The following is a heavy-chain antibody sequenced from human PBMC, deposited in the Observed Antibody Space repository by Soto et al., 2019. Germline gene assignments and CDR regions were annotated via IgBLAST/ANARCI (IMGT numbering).Heavy chain of an antibody. Sequence: QVQLVQSGAEVKTPGYSVKVYCKASGGTFSSYSINWVRQASGQGLAWMGRLNPMFGTTDYAQWFQGRVTFSSDESTSASYMEVTNLTSEDTAVYYCARAVVFSVTSFFVLDVCAQGTTVTVS. J-gene: IGHJ6*01. D-gene: IGHD2-2*01. CDR2: LNPMFGTT. V-gene: IGHV1-69*18. CDR1: GGTFSSYS. CDR3: ARAVVFSVTSFFVLDV.